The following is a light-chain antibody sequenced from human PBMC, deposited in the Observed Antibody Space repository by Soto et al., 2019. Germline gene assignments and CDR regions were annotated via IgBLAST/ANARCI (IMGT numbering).Light chain of an antibody. V-gene: IGLV2-23*02. CDR2: EDT. CDR3: CSYAGPSVFVV. CDR1: SSDIGSYNR. J-gene: IGLJ2*01. Sequence: QSALTQPASVSGSPGQSITISCTGTSSDIGSYNRVSWYQQHPGKAPKLMIYEDTQRPSRVSNRFSGSKSGNTASLTLTGRQAEDEADYYCCSYAGPSVFVVFGGGAKVTVL.